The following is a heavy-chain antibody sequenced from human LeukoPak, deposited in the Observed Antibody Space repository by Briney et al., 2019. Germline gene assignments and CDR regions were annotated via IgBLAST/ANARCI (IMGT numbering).Heavy chain of an antibody. V-gene: IGHV4-59*01. CDR2: IYYSGST. CDR1: GGSISSYY. CDR3: AREPQKSGGGFDY. Sequence: RASETLSLTCTVSGGSISSYYWSWLRQPPGKGLEWVGYIYYSGSTNYNPSLKSRVTISVDTSKNQFSLKLSSVTAADTAVYYCAREPQKSGGGFDYWGQGTLVTVSS. J-gene: IGHJ4*02. D-gene: IGHD3-10*01.